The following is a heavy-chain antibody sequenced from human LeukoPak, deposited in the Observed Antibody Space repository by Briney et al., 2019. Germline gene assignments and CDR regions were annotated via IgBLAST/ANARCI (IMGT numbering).Heavy chain of an antibody. V-gene: IGHV4-4*07. CDR3: ASSTRNEFDP. CDR2: IHITGGT. J-gene: IGHJ5*02. D-gene: IGHD1-1*01. CDR1: GDSISDYY. Sequence: KTSETLSLTCSVSGDSISDYYWSWLRQFAGKGLEWIGRIHITGGTNYNPSLKSRVTISVDRSKNQFSLKLSSVTAADTAVYYCASSTRNEFDPWGQGTLVTVSS.